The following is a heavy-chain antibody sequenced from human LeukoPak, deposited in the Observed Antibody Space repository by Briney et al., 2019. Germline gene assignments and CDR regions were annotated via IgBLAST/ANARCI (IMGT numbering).Heavy chain of an antibody. V-gene: IGHV4-59*01. Sequence: SETLSLTCTVSGGSISSYYWSWIRQPPGKGLEWIGYIYYSGSTNYNPSLKSRVTISVDTSKNQFSLKLSSVTAADTAVYYCARARGDCSSTSCYGDEWFDPWGQGTPVTVSS. CDR2: IYYSGST. CDR3: ARARGDCSSTSCYGDEWFDP. CDR1: GGSISSYY. D-gene: IGHD2-2*01. J-gene: IGHJ5*02.